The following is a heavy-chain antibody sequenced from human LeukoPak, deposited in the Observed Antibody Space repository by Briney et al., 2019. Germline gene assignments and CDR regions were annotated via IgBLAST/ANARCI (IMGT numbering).Heavy chain of an antibody. J-gene: IGHJ5*02. D-gene: IGHD2-21*01. V-gene: IGHV3-23*01. CDR1: GFIFSDYA. CDR2: LSAGGSVT. Sequence: GGSLKLSCAASGFIFSDYAMSWVRQAPGRGLEWVSSLSAGGSVTYYADSVKGRFTMSRDNSKNTLSLQMNSLRPDDTAVYYCAKGAVVLANHHWFGPWGPG. CDR3: AKGAVVLANHHWFGP.